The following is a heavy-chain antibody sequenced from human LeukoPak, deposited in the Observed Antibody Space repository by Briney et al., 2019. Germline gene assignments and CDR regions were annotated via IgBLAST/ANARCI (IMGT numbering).Heavy chain of an antibody. Sequence: PGGSLRLSCAASGFTFSTYWMSWVRQAPGKGLEWVANIKQDGSEKYYVDSVKGRFTISRDNAKNTLYLQMNSLRAEDTAIYYCARGSEQRYYDFLSGYYFVRTFDYWGQGTLVTVSS. D-gene: IGHD3-9*01. CDR2: IKQDGSEK. CDR3: ARGSEQRYYDFLSGYYFVRTFDY. V-gene: IGHV3-7*03. CDR1: GFTFSTYW. J-gene: IGHJ4*02.